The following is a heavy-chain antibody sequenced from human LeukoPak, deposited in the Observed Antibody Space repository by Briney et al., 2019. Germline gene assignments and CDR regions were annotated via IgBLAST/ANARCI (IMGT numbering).Heavy chain of an antibody. D-gene: IGHD6-19*01. CDR1: GFTFSSYA. CDR3: AKLGQWLYDYYYGMDV. CDR2: ISGSGGST. J-gene: IGHJ6*02. V-gene: IGHV3-23*01. Sequence: GGSLRLSCAASGFTFSSYAMSWVRQAPGKGLEWVSAISGSGGSTYYADSVEGRFTISRDNSKNTLYLQMNSLRAEDTAVYYCAKLGQWLYDYYYGMDVWGQGTTVTVSS.